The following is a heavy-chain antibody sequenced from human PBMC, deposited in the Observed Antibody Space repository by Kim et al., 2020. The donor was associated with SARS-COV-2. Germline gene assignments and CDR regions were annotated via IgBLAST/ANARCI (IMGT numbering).Heavy chain of an antibody. D-gene: IGHD6-13*01. V-gene: IGHV3-30*03. J-gene: IGHJ4*02. Sequence: GGSLRLSCAASGFTFSSSDMHWVRQAPGKGLEWVAFISYDGSHKYYADSVKGRFSISRDNSKNTLYLQMNSLRAEDTAVYYCAILIAAAGTQFDYWGQGTLVTVSS. CDR2: ISYDGSHK. CDR3: AILIAAAGTQFDY. CDR1: GFTFSSSD.